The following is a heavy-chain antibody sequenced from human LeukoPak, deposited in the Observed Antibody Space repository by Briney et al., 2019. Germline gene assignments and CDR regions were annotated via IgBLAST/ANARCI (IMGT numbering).Heavy chain of an antibody. CDR2: ISYDGSNK. Sequence: PGRSLRLSCAASGFTFSSYAMHWVRQAPGKGLEWVAVISYDGSNKYYADSVKGRFTISRDNSKNTVYLQMNSLRAEDTAVYYCAKHDDSNYGPPFDNWGQGTLVTVSS. CDR1: GFTFSSYA. J-gene: IGHJ4*02. V-gene: IGHV3-30-3*02. D-gene: IGHD4-11*01. CDR3: AKHDDSNYGPPFDN.